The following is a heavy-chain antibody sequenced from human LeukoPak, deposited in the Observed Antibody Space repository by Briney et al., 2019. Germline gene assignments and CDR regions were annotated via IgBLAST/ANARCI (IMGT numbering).Heavy chain of an antibody. CDR2: FDPEDGET. D-gene: IGHD1-26*01. CDR3: ATNGDGWELLKRYFDY. CDR1: GYTLTELS. Sequence: ASVKVSCKVSGYTLTELSMHWVRQAPGQGLELMVGFDPEDGETIYAQKFQGRVNMTEDTSTDTAYMELSSLRYEDTAVYYCATNGDGWELLKRYFDYWGQGTLVTVSS. V-gene: IGHV1-24*01. J-gene: IGHJ4*02.